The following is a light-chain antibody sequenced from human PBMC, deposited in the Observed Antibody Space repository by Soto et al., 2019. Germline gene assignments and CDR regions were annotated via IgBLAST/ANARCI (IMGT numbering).Light chain of an antibody. V-gene: IGKV1-5*01. CDR1: QSISSW. CDR3: QQFNNYPFT. J-gene: IGKJ5*01. Sequence: DIQMNHSPSTLAAYVGDRVTITCRASQSISSWLAWYQQKPGKAPKLLIYDASSLESGVPSRFSGSGSGTEFTLTISSLQPEDFATYYCQQFNNYPFTFGHGTRLEI. CDR2: DAS.